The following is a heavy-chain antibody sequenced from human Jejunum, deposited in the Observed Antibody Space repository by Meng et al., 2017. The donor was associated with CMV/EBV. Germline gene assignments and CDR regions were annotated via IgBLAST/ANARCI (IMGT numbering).Heavy chain of an antibody. V-gene: IGHV4-59*01. Sequence: GDSLRSYYWMWIRQSPGKALDWIGYIYYSATTPYNPSLKSRVSILIDTSKNQFSLKLTSVTAADTAVYYCARGNDYSTFGYGMDVWGQGTTVTVSS. CDR1: GDSLRSYY. D-gene: IGHD4-11*01. CDR2: IYYSATT. CDR3: ARGNDYSTFGYGMDV. J-gene: IGHJ6*02.